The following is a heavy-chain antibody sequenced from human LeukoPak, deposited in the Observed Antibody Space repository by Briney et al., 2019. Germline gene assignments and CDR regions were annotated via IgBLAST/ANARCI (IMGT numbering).Heavy chain of an antibody. CDR2: INHSGST. CDR1: GGSFSGYY. Sequence: TSETLSLTCAVYGGSFSGYYWSWIRQPPGKGLEWIGEINHSGSTNYNPSLKSRVTISVDTSKNQFSLKLSSVTAADTAVYYCARPATVVTPSRLGYFDLWGRGTPVTVSS. V-gene: IGHV4-34*01. CDR3: ARPATVVTPSRLGYFDL. J-gene: IGHJ2*01. D-gene: IGHD4-23*01.